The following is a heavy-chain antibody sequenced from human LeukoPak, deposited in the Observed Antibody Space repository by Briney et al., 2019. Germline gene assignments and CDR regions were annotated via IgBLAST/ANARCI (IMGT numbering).Heavy chain of an antibody. CDR3: ARIGAYYDLDY. CDR2: ISSSGSSI. J-gene: IGHJ4*02. CDR1: GFTFSSYS. V-gene: IGHV3-48*04. D-gene: IGHD3-22*01. Sequence: GGSLRLSCAGSGFTFSSYSMIWVRQAPGKGLEWVSYISSSGSSIYYADSVKGRFTISRDNAKNSLYLQMNSLRAEDTAVYYCARIGAYYDLDYWGQGTLVTVSS.